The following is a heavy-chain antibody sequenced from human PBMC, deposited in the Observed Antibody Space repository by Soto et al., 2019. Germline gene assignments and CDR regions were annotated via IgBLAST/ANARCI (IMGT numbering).Heavy chain of an antibody. D-gene: IGHD3-22*01. V-gene: IGHV1-69*01. CDR1: GGTFSSYA. Sequence: QVQLVQSGAEVKKPGSSVKVSCKASGGTFSSYAISRVRQAPGQGLEWMGGIIPIFGTANYAQKFQGRVTITADESTSTAYMELSRLRSEDTAVYYCARGGYYYDSSGYYRRGARASEYFQHWGQGTLVTVSS. J-gene: IGHJ1*01. CDR3: ARGGYYYDSSGYYRRGARASEYFQH. CDR2: IIPIFGTA.